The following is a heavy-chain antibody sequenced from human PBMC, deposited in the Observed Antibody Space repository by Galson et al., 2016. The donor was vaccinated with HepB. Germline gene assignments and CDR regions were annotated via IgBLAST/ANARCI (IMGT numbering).Heavy chain of an antibody. CDR1: GGTFSSYA. Sequence: SVKVSCKVSGGTFSSYAISWVRQAPGQGLEWMGGIIPISGTADYAQKFQGRITITADKSTSTAYMELSRLGSEDTAIYFCAGETSATQYFDYWGQGALVTVSS. CDR3: AGETSATQYFDY. J-gene: IGHJ4*02. CDR2: IIPISGTA. V-gene: IGHV1-69*06.